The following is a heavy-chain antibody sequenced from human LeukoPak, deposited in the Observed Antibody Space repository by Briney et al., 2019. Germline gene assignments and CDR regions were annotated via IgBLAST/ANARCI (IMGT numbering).Heavy chain of an antibody. D-gene: IGHD2-15*01. CDR3: ARDIYCSGGSCHGNWLDP. CDR1: GYSISSGYY. CDR2: IYHSGST. J-gene: IGHJ5*02. V-gene: IGHV4-38-2*02. Sequence: TSETLSLTCAVSGYSISSGYYWGWIRQPPGKGLEWIGSIYHSGSTYYNPSLKSRVTISVDTSKNQFSLKLSSVTAADTAVYYCARDIYCSGGSCHGNWLDPWGQGTLVTASS.